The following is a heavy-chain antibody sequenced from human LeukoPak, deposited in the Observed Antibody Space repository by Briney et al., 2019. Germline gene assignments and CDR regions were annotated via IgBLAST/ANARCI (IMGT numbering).Heavy chain of an antibody. CDR3: AGASTVVTPSFDY. D-gene: IGHD4-23*01. CDR2: IYSGGST. Sequence: GGSLRLSCAASGFTVSSNYMSWVRQAPGKGLEWVSVIYSGGSTYYADSVKGRFTISRDNSKNTLYLQMNSLRAEDTAVYYCAGASTVVTPSFDYRGQGTLVTVSS. V-gene: IGHV3-66*01. CDR1: GFTVSSNY. J-gene: IGHJ4*02.